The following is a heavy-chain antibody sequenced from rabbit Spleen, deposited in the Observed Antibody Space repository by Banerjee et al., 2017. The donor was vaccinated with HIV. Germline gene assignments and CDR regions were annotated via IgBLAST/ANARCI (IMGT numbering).Heavy chain of an antibody. Sequence: QSLEESGGDLVKPGASLTLTCTASGVSFSSSYYMYWVRQAPGKGLECIACIYGGSSGITYYATWAKGRFTCSKTSSTTVTLQMTRLTAADTATYFCARDTSSSFSSYGMDLWGPGPWSPS. J-gene: IGHJ6*01. CDR2: IYGGSSGIT. CDR1: GVSFSSSYY. V-gene: IGHV1S40*01. CDR3: ARDTSSSFSSYGMDL. D-gene: IGHD1-1*01.